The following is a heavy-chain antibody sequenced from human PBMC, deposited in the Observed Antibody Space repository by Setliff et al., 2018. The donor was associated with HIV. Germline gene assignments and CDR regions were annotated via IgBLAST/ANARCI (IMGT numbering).Heavy chain of an antibody. CDR2: ISGYNGNT. D-gene: IGHD6-13*01. Sequence: ASVKVSCKASGYTFTIYSINWVRQAPGQGLEWMGSISGYNGNTNYAQKFQGRVTMTTDTSTSTAYMELRSLRSDDTAVYYCARGSSSIAAAYPDALDIWGQGTMVTV. CDR3: ARGSSSIAAAYPDALDI. J-gene: IGHJ3*02. V-gene: IGHV1-18*01. CDR1: GYTFTIYS.